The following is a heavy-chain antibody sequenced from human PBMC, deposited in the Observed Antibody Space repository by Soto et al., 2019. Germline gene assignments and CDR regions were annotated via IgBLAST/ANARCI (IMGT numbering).Heavy chain of an antibody. CDR3: AKDPVTAMAYYYYGMDV. D-gene: IGHD5-18*01. V-gene: IGHV3-30*18. J-gene: IGHJ6*02. CDR2: ISYDGSNK. Sequence: PGGSLRLSCAASGFTFSSYGIHWVRQAPGKGLEWVAVISYDGSNKYYADSVKGRFTISRDNSKNTLYLQMNSLRAEDTAVYYCAKDPVTAMAYYYYGMDVWGQGTTVTVSS. CDR1: GFTFSSYG.